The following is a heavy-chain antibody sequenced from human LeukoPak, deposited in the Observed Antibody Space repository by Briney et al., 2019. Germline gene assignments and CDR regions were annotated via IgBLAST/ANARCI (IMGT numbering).Heavy chain of an antibody. J-gene: IGHJ4*02. CDR3: ARVHEFSFGVRGYFDY. D-gene: IGHD3-16*01. CDR2: MYYSGST. CDR1: GGSISSNSYY. V-gene: IGHV4-39*07. Sequence: SETLSLTCTVSGGSISSNSYYWGWIRQPPGKGLEWIGSMYYSGSTYYNPSLKSRVTISGDTSKNQFSLKLSSVTAADTAVYYCARVHEFSFGVRGYFDYWGQGTLVTVSS.